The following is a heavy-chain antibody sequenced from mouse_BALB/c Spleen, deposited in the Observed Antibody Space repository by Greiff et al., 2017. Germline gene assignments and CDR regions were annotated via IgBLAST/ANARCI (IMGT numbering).Heavy chain of an antibody. Sequence: EVKLVESGGGLVQPGGSRKLSCAASGFTFSSFGMHWVRQAPEKGLEWVAYISSGSSTIYYADTVKGRFTISRDNPKNTLFLQMTSLRSEDTAMYYCARWGNSNAMDYWGQGTSVTVSS. V-gene: IGHV5-17*02. CDR3: ARWGNSNAMDY. CDR2: ISSGSSTI. J-gene: IGHJ4*01. CDR1: GFTFSSFG. D-gene: IGHD2-1*01.